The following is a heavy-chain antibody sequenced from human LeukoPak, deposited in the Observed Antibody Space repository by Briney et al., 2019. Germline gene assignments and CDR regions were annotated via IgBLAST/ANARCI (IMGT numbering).Heavy chain of an antibody. CDR1: GFTFDDYA. CDR2: ISGDGGST. V-gene: IGHV3-43*02. J-gene: IGHJ6*02. CDR3: AKHASGIAAAGKTPYYYYGMDV. D-gene: IGHD6-13*01. Sequence: GGSLRLSCAASGFTFDDYAMHWVRQAPGRGLEWVSLISGDGGSTYYADSVKGRFTISRDNGKNSLYLQMNSLRTEDTALYYCAKHASGIAAAGKTPYYYYGMDVWGQGTAVTVSS.